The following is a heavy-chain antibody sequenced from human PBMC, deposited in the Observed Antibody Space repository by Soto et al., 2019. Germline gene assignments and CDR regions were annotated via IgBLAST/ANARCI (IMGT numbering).Heavy chain of an antibody. CDR1: GYPFTSYY. CDR3: ARGNTVTTTYGMDV. V-gene: IGHV1-46*01. Sequence: GSVKVCSKASGYPFTSYYMHLVRQAPGQGLEWMGIINPSGGSTSYAQKFQGRVTMTRDTSTSTVYMELSSLRSEDTAVYYCARGNTVTTTYGMDVWGQGTTVTVSS. J-gene: IGHJ6*01. D-gene: IGHD4-17*01. CDR2: INPSGGST.